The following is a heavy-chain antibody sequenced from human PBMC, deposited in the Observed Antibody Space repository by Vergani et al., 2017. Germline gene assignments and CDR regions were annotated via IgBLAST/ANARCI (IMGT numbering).Heavy chain of an antibody. D-gene: IGHD3-10*01. CDR2: IYHSGST. CDR3: ARERGVRGVIIGGWFDP. Sequence: QVQLQESGPGLVKPPGTLSLTCAVSGRSISGTNWWSWIRQPPGKGLEWIGSIYHSGSTYYNPSLKSRVTISVDTSKNQFSLKLSSVTAADTAVYYWARERGVRGVIIGGWFDPWGQGTLVTVSS. CDR1: GRSISGTNW. V-gene: IGHV4-4*03. J-gene: IGHJ5*02.